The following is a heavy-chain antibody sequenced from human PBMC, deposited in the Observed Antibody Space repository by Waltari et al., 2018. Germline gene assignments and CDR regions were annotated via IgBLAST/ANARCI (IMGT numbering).Heavy chain of an antibody. CDR2: ISSGSRYI. J-gene: IGHJ4*02. V-gene: IGHV3-21*01. CDR1: GFTFSSYT. CDR3: AREWGVMVGTAGYYFDY. D-gene: IGHD2-15*01. Sequence: EVQLVGSGGGLVKPGGSLRLSCAASGFTFSSYTMNWVRQAPGKGRELFSSISSGSRYIYYADSVKGRFTISRDNAKNSLYLQMNSLRAEDTAVYYCAREWGVMVGTAGYYFDYWGQGSLVTVSS.